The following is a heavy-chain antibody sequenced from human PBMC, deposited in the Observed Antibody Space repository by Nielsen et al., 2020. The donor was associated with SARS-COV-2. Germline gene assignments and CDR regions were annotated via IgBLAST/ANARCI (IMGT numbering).Heavy chain of an antibody. CDR1: GYTFTSYA. CDR3: ARDRGCTNGVCYIRSGWFDP. CDR2: INAGNGNT. J-gene: IGHJ5*02. D-gene: IGHD2-8*01. V-gene: IGHV1-3*01. Sequence: ASVNVSCKASGYTFTSYAMHWVRQAPGQRLEWMGWINAGNGNTKYSQKFQGRVTITRDTSASTAYMELSSLRSEDTAVYYCARDRGCTNGVCYIRSGWFDPWGQGTLVTVSS.